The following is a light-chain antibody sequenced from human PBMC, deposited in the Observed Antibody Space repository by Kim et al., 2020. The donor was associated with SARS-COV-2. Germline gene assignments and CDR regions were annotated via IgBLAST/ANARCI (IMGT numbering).Light chain of an antibody. J-gene: IGLJ2*01. CDR1: NIGGKS. Sequence: APGKTTRITCGGNNIGGKSVHWFRQKPGQAPVLVIFYDDDRPSGIPERFSGSNSGNPATLTISRVEAGDEADYYCQVWDDNTNHVVFGGGTQLTVL. CDR3: QVWDDNTNHVV. CDR2: YDD. V-gene: IGLV3-21*04.